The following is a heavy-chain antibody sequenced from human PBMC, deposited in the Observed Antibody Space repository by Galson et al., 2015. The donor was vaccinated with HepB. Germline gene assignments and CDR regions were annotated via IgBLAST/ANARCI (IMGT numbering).Heavy chain of an antibody. D-gene: IGHD2-8*01. V-gene: IGHV3-30-3*01. CDR1: GFTFSSYA. CDR3: AREPGDALLDY. Sequence: SLRLSCAASGFTFSSYAMHWVRQAPGKGLEWVAVISYDGSNKYYADSVKGRFTISRDNSKNTLYLQMNSLRAEDTAVYYCAREPGDALLDYWGQGTLVTVSS. CDR2: ISYDGSNK. J-gene: IGHJ4*02.